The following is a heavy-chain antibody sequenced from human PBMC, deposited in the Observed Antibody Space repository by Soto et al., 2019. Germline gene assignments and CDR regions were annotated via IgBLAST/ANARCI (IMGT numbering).Heavy chain of an antibody. CDR2: ISYDGSNK. J-gene: IGHJ1*01. D-gene: IGHD6-13*01. CDR1: GFTFSSYA. V-gene: IGHV3-30-3*01. CDR3: ASPPGIGVP. Sequence: GGSLRLSCAASGFTFSSYAMHWVRQAPGKGLEWVAVISYDGSNKYYADSVKGRFTISRDNSKNTLYLQMNSLRAEGTAVYYCASPPGIGVPWRQGTLVTV.